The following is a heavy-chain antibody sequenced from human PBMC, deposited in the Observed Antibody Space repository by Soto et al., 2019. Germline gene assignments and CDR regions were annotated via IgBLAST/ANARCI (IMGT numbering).Heavy chain of an antibody. J-gene: IGHJ4*02. CDR2: IYHSGST. Sequence: SETLSLTCAVSGGSIISSNWWSLVRQPPGKGLEWIGEIYHSGSTNYNPSLKSRVTISVDKSKNQFSLKLSSVTAADTAVYYCARVAYSSGWYGVDYWGQGTLVTVSS. D-gene: IGHD6-19*01. CDR1: GGSIISSNW. CDR3: ARVAYSSGWYGVDY. V-gene: IGHV4-4*02.